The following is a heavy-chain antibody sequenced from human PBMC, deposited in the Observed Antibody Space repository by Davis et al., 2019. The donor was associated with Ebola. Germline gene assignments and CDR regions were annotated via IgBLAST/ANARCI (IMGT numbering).Heavy chain of an antibody. CDR1: GFNLNNYG. CDR2: MWYGGSTM. V-gene: IGHV3-33*01. J-gene: IGHJ5*02. Sequence: PGGSLRLSCAASGFNLNNYGIYWVRQAPGKGLAWVAVMWYGGSTMFYADSVKGRFTISRDNSKSTVYLQMNSLRTEDTAVYYCVRSDGSPTYYNPKFNWFDPWGQGTLVTVSS. CDR3: VRSDGSPTYYNPKFNWFDP. D-gene: IGHD3-10*01.